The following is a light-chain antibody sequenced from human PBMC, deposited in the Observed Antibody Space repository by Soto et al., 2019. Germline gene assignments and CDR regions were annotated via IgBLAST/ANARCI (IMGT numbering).Light chain of an antibody. Sequence: EIVLTQSPGTLSLSPGERATLSCRASQSVSSSYLAWYQQKPGQAPRLLIYGASSSATGIPDRFSASGSVTDFTLTISRLEPEDFAVYYCQQYCSSPLTFGEGTKVVIK. CDR2: GAS. CDR1: QSVSSSY. V-gene: IGKV3-20*01. J-gene: IGKJ4*01. CDR3: QQYCSSPLT.